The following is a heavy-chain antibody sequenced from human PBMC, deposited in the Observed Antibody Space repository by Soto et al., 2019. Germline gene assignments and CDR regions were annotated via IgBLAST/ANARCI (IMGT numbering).Heavy chain of an antibody. CDR2: IIPIFGTA. J-gene: IGHJ6*02. D-gene: IGHD6-13*01. V-gene: IGHV1-69*13. CDR1: GGPFSSYA. CDR3: ARDTIAAAGDGYYYYGMDV. Sequence: SVQVSCKASGGPFSSYAISWVRQAPGQGLEWMGGIIPIFGTANYAQKFQGRVTITADESTSTAYMELSSLRSEDTAVYYCARDTIAAAGDGYYYYGMDVWGQGTTITVSS.